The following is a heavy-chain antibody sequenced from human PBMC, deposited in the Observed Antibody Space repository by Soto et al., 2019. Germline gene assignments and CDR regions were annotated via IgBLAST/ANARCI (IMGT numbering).Heavy chain of an antibody. Sequence: QVQLQESGPGLVKPSETLSLTCTVSGGSISSYYWSWIRQPPGKGLEWIGYIYYSGSTNYNPSLKSRVTISVDTSKNQFSLKLSSVTAADTAVYYCARKSRDGYNNYASLNWYFDLWGRGTLVTVSS. CDR3: ARKSRDGYNNYASLNWYFDL. D-gene: IGHD4-4*01. J-gene: IGHJ2*01. V-gene: IGHV4-59*01. CDR2: IYYSGST. CDR1: GGSISSYY.